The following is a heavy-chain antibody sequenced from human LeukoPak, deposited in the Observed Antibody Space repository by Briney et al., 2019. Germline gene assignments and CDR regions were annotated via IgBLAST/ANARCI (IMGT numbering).Heavy chain of an antibody. V-gene: IGHV4-39*01. D-gene: IGHD1-7*01. CDR1: GGSISSSSYY. CDR2: IYYSGST. J-gene: IGHJ4*02. Sequence: PSETLSLTCTVSGGSISSSSYYWGWIRQPPGKGLEWIGSIYYSGSTYYNPSLKSRVTISADTSKNQFSLKLSSVTAADTAVYYCARLSPPEYNWNYGYHFDYWGQGTLVTVSS. CDR3: ARLSPPEYNWNYGYHFDY.